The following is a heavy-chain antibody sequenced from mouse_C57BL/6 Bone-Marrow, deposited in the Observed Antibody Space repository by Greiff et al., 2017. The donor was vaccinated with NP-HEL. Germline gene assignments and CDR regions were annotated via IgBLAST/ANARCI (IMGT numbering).Heavy chain of an antibody. CDR2: SRNKANDYTT. D-gene: IGHD2-4*01. Sequence: EVKVVESGGGLVQSGRSLRLSCATSGFTFSDFYMEWVRQAPGKGLEWIAASRNKANDYTTEYSASVKGRFIVSRDTSQSILYLQMNALRAEDTAIYYCARDAGDYDGSHAMDYWGQGTSVTVSS. J-gene: IGHJ4*01. CDR1: GFTFSDFY. V-gene: IGHV7-1*01. CDR3: ARDAGDYDGSHAMDY.